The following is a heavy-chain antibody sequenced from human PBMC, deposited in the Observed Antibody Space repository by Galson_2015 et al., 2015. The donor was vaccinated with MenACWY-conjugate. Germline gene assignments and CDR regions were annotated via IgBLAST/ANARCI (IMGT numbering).Heavy chain of an antibody. Sequence: SVKVSCKASGYTFTTYAMHWVRQAPGQRLEWMGWINPANGNTKYSQNFQGRLTFTRDKSATTVYMELSSLRSEDTAMFYCVRESIVVVPAVLLGGYFDYWGQGTRLTVPS. CDR3: VRESIVVVPAVLLGGYFDY. CDR2: INPANGNT. V-gene: IGHV1-3*01. CDR1: GYTFTTYA. D-gene: IGHD2-2*01. J-gene: IGHJ4*02.